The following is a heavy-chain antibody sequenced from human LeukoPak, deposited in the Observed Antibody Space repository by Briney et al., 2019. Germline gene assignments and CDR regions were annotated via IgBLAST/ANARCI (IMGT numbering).Heavy chain of an antibody. Sequence: QSGGSLRLSCAASGFTFSSYAMTWVRQAPGKGLEWVSAISGSGTGTYYADSVKGRFTISRDNSKNTLYLQMNSLRAEDTAVYYCAKGLYQYYGSGSYTLDYWGQGTQVTVSS. V-gene: IGHV3-23*01. CDR2: ISGSGTGT. CDR1: GFTFSSYA. CDR3: AKGLYQYYGSGSYTLDY. J-gene: IGHJ4*02. D-gene: IGHD3-10*01.